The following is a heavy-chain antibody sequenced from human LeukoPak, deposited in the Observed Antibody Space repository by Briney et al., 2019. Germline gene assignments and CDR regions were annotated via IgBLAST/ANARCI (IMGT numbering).Heavy chain of an antibody. CDR3: ARALIVVVITAWMDY. V-gene: IGHV3-30*04. D-gene: IGHD3-22*01. Sequence: PGGSLRLSCAASGFTFSSYAMHWVRQAPGKGLEWVAVISYDGSNKYYADSVKGRFTISRDNSKNTLYLQMNSPRAEDTAVYYCARALIVVVITAWMDYWGQGTLVTVSS. CDR1: GFTFSSYA. CDR2: ISYDGSNK. J-gene: IGHJ4*02.